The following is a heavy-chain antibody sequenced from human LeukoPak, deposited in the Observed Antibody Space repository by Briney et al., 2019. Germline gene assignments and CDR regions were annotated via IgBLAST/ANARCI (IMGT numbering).Heavy chain of an antibody. D-gene: IGHD3-22*01. V-gene: IGHV3-23*01. CDR3: AKVSVQWLLLAYFDY. Sequence: SGGSLRLSCAASGFTFSSYAMSWVRQAPGKGLEWVSAISGSGGSTYYADSVKGRFTISRDNSKHTLYLQMNSLRAEDTAVYYCAKVSVQWLLLAYFDYWGQGTLVTVSS. J-gene: IGHJ4*02. CDR2: ISGSGGST. CDR1: GFTFSSYA.